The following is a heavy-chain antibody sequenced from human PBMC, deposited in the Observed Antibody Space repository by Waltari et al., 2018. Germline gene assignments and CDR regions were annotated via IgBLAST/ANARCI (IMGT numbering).Heavy chain of an antibody. CDR3: ARALASAGLLRRGPPSAYYYGMDV. J-gene: IGHJ6*02. Sequence: QPQAPGPGLVKPSDTPYPPHPPPRGSLRSYYSSPIRQPPAKGLDWIGYIYYMGSTNYNPSLKSRVTKSLDTSKNQLSLRLSSVTAADTAVYYWARALASAGLLRRGPPSAYYYGMDVWDQGTTVTVSS. CDR1: RGSLRSYY. D-gene: IGHD6-13*01. V-gene: IGHV4-59*07. CDR2: IYYMGST.